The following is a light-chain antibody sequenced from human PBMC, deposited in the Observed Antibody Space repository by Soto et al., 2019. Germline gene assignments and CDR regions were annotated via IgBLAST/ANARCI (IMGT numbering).Light chain of an antibody. Sequence: QSALTQSPSASGSPGQSVTISCTGTSSDVGGYNFVSWYQQHPGKAPKLMIYEVSKRLSGVPDRFSGSKSGNTASLTVSGLQAEDEDDYYCQSYDNSLSVIFGGVTKLTVL. CDR1: SSDVGGYNF. J-gene: IGLJ2*01. CDR2: EVS. CDR3: QSYDNSLSVI. V-gene: IGLV2-8*01.